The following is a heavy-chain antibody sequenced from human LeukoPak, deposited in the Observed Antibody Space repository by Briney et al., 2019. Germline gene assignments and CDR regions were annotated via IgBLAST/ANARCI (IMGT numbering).Heavy chain of an antibody. D-gene: IGHD6-19*01. CDR1: GYSFTSYW. V-gene: IGHV5-51*01. CDR3: VXVAGNYYYYYYMDV. Sequence: GESLKISCKGSGYSFTSYWIGWVRQMPGKGLEWMGIIYPGDSDTRYSPSFQGQVTISADKSISTAYLQWSSLKASDTAMYYCVXVAGNYYYYYYMDVWGKGTTVTVSS. CDR2: IYPGDSDT. J-gene: IGHJ6*03.